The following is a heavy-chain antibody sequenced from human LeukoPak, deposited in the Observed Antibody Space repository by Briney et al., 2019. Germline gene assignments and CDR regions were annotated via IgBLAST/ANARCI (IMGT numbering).Heavy chain of an antibody. Sequence: GGSLRLSCAASGFTFTSYTMYWVRQAPGKGLEWVSIIGNNGGGIHYADSVRGRFTISRDNSKDTLYLQMTNLRVDDTALYYCAIDPNWETHNWGQGVLVTVSS. J-gene: IGHJ4*02. CDR2: IGNNGGGI. V-gene: IGHV3-23*01. CDR1: GFTFTSYT. D-gene: IGHD7-27*01. CDR3: AIDPNWETHN.